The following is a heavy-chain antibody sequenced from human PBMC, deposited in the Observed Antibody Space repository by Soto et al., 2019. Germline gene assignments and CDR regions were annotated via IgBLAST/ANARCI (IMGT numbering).Heavy chain of an antibody. CDR3: AKLPAARSYFDF. Sequence: EVQRLDSGGGLVQPGVSLRLSCAASGFTFITYAMSWVRQAPGKGLEWVSIISGSGGSTYYPDSVKGRFTISRDNSKNTLYLQMNSLRADDTALYYCAKLPAARSYFDFWGQGTLVTISS. CDR1: GFTFITYA. V-gene: IGHV3-23*01. J-gene: IGHJ4*02. CDR2: ISGSGGST. D-gene: IGHD2-2*01.